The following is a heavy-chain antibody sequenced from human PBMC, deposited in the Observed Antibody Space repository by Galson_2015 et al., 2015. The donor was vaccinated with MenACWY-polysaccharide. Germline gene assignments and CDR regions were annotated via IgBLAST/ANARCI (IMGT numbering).Heavy chain of an antibody. V-gene: IGHV3-30*02. Sequence: SLRLSCAGSGFNFGGNGLHLVRQAPGKGLEWVALIRNDGRKHYPDAVKGRFTISRDNSKNTLYLQMNSLRPEDTAVYYCARNPSRLDIAAASHWGQGALVSVSS. J-gene: IGHJ4*02. CDR1: GFNFGGNG. CDR2: IRNDGRK. D-gene: IGHD6-13*01. CDR3: ARNPSRLDIAAASH.